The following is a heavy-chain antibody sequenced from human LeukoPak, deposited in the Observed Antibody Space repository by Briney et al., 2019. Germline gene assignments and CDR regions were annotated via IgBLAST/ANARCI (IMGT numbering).Heavy chain of an antibody. Sequence: GGSLRLSCAASGFTFTSYSMNWVRQAPVEVLEWVSTISGGGGITYYAYSGKGRFTISRDNSKNTLYLQVTSLRAEDTALYYCAKGGTWDVPPFHYWGQGPLVPVPS. CDR1: GFTFTSYS. CDR3: AKGGTWDVPPFHY. D-gene: IGHD1-26*01. V-gene: IGHV3-23*01. CDR2: ISGGGGIT. J-gene: IGHJ4*02.